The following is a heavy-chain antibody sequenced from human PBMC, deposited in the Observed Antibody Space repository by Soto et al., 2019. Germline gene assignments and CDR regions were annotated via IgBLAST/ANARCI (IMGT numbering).Heavy chain of an antibody. D-gene: IGHD1-7*01. CDR2: IRSKAYGGTT. Sequence: GGSLRLSCTASGFTFGDYAMSWVRQAPGKGLEWVGFIRSKAYGGTTEYAASVKGRFTISRDDSKSIAYLQMNSLKTKDTAVYYCTRELELPDYYYGMDVWGQGTTVTVSS. CDR3: TRELELPDYYYGMDV. V-gene: IGHV3-49*04. J-gene: IGHJ6*02. CDR1: GFTFGDYA.